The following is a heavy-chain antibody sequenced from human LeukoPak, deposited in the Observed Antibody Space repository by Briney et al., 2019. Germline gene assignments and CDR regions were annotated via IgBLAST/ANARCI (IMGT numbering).Heavy chain of an antibody. CDR3: AKVRVFGIAVAGFDY. J-gene: IGHJ4*02. CDR1: GFTFSSYG. Sequence: PGGSLRLSCAASGFTFSSYGMHWVRQAPGKGLEWVAVISYDGSNKYYADSVKGRFTISRDNSKNTLYLQMNSLRAEDTAVYYCAKVRVFGIAVAGFDYWGQGTLVTVSS. D-gene: IGHD6-19*01. CDR2: ISYDGSNK. V-gene: IGHV3-30*18.